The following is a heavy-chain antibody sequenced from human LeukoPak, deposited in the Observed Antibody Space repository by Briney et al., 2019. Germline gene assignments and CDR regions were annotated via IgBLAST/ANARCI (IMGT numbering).Heavy chain of an antibody. CDR1: GFTFSSYA. V-gene: IGHV3-23*01. CDR3: AKAGDFWGVYSYYMDV. J-gene: IGHJ6*03. D-gene: IGHD3-3*01. Sequence: GGSLRLSCAASGFTFSSYAMSWVRQAPGKGLEWVSAISGSGGSTYYADSVKGRFTTSRDNSKNTLHLQMNSLRAEDSAVYYCAKAGDFWGVYSYYMDVWGKGTTVTVSS. CDR2: ISGSGGST.